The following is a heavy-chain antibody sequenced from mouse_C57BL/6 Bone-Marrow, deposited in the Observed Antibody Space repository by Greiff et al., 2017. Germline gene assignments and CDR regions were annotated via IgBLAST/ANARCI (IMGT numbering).Heavy chain of an antibody. V-gene: IGHV5-16*01. J-gene: IGHJ3*01. CDR2: INYDGSST. D-gene: IGHD1-1*01. CDR3: ARDRDYYGSRGGFAY. CDR1: GFTFSDYY. Sequence: EVHLVESEGGLVQPGSSMKLSCTASGFTFSDYYMAWVRQVPEKGLEWVANINYDGSSTYYLDSLKSRFIISRDNAKNLLYLQMSSLKSEDTATYYCARDRDYYGSRGGFAYWGQGTLVTVSA.